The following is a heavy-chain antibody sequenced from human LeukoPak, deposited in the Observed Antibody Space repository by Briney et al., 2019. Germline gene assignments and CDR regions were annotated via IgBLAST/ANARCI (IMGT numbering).Heavy chain of an antibody. V-gene: IGHV4-34*01. CDR1: GGSFSGYY. J-gene: IGHJ4*02. CDR2: INHSGST. D-gene: IGHD3-10*01. CDR3: ARGLRGYYGPGSYTLRY. Sequence: SETLSLTCAVYGGSFSGYYWSWIRQPPGKGLEWIGEINHSGSTNYNPSLKSRVTISVDTSKNQFSLKLSSVTAADTAVYYCARGLRGYYGPGSYTLRYWGQGTLVTVSS.